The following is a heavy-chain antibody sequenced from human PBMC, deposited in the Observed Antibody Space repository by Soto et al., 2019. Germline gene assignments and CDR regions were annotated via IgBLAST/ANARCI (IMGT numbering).Heavy chain of an antibody. V-gene: IGHV3-30*18. J-gene: IGHJ2*01. CDR1: VFTFSSYG. CDR2: ISCDGSDK. CDR3: AKGYSSSWYWYFDL. Sequence: QVQLVESGGGVVQPGTSLRLSCAASVFTFSSYGMHWVRQAPGKGLEWVSVISCDGSDKYYVDSWKGRFSIYEDNSKNTLYLQMNSLRAEDTAVYYCAKGYSSSWYWYFDLWGRGTLVTVSS. D-gene: IGHD6-13*01.